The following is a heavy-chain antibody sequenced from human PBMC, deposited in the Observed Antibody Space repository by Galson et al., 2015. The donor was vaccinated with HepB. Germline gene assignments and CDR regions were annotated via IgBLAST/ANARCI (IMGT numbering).Heavy chain of an antibody. D-gene: IGHD5-18*01. Sequence: SLRLSCAASGFTFSSYAMHWVRQAPGKGLEWVAVISYDGSNKYYADSVKGRFTISRDNSKNTLYLQMNSLRAEDTAVYYYASSWGIQLWTYYFDYWGQGTLVTVSS. CDR1: GFTFSSYA. CDR2: ISYDGSNK. CDR3: ASSWGIQLWTYYFDY. V-gene: IGHV3-30-3*01. J-gene: IGHJ4*02.